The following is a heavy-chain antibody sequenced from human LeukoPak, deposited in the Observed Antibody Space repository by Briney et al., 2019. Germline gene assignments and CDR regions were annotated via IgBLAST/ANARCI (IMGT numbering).Heavy chain of an antibody. CDR1: GYTFTSYD. CDR2: MNPNSGNT. CDR3: ARNLRIAAAGTGGY. V-gene: IGHV1-8*01. J-gene: IGHJ4*02. Sequence: GSVKVSCKPSGYTFTSYDINWVRQATGQGGEWMGWMNPNSGNTGYAQKFQGRVTMTRNTSISTAYMELSSLRSEDTAVYYCARNLRIAAAGTGGYWGQGTLVTVSS. D-gene: IGHD6-13*01.